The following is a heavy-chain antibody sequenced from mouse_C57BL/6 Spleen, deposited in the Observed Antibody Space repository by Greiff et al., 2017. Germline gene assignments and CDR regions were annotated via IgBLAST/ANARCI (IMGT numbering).Heavy chain of an antibody. D-gene: IGHD1-1*01. CDR2: IYPGDGDT. V-gene: IGHV1-82*01. J-gene: IGHJ2*01. Sequence: QVQLKQSGPELVKPGASVKISCKASGYAFSSSWMNWVKQRPGKGLEWIGRIYPGDGDTNYNGKFKGKATLTADKSSSTAYMQLSSLTSEDSAVYFCARSPPYGSSFDDWGQGTTLTVSS. CDR3: ARSPPYGSSFDD. CDR1: GYAFSSSW.